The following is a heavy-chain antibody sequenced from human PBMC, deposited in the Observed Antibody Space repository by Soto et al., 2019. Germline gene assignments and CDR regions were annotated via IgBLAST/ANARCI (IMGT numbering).Heavy chain of an antibody. V-gene: IGHV4-34*01. Sequence: SETLSLTCAVYGGSFSGYYWSWIRQPPGKGLEWIGEINHSGSTNYNPSLKSRVTISVDTSKNQFSLKLSSVTVADTAVYYCARVLEAVAGKENWFDPWGLGTLVTVSS. CDR1: GGSFSGYY. CDR2: INHSGST. CDR3: ARVLEAVAGKENWFDP. D-gene: IGHD6-19*01. J-gene: IGHJ5*02.